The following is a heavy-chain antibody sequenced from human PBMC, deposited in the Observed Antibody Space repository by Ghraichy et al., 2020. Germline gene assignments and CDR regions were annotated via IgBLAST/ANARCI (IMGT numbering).Heavy chain of an antibody. CDR1: GFTFSSYA. V-gene: IGHV3-30*04. J-gene: IGHJ5*02. D-gene: IGHD3-10*01. CDR2: ISYDGSNK. CDR3: ARDGSGSYLNWFDP. Sequence: GGSLRLSCAASGFTFSSYAMHWVRQAPGKGLEWVAVISYDGSNKYYVDSVKGRFTISRDNSKNTLYLQMNSLRAEDTAVYYCARDGSGSYLNWFDPWGQGTLVTVSS.